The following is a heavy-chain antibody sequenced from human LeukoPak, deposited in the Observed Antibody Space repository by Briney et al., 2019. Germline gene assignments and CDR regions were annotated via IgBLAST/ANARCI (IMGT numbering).Heavy chain of an antibody. CDR1: GFTFSSYA. Sequence: PGRSLRLSCAASGFTFSSYAMHWVRQAPGKGLEWVAVISYDGSNKYYADSVKGRFTISRDNSKNTLYLQMNSLRAEDTAVYYCAKATRRWFGELYEYWGQGTLVTVSS. D-gene: IGHD3-10*01. CDR2: ISYDGSNK. J-gene: IGHJ4*02. V-gene: IGHV3-30*07. CDR3: AKATRRWFGELYEY.